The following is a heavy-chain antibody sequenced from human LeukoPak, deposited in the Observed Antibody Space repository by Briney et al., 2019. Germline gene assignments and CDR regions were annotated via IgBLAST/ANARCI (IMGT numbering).Heavy chain of an antibody. D-gene: IGHD6-6*01. CDR2: INHSGST. CDR3: AREEQLVFDS. Sequence: SETLSLTCAVYGGSFSGHYWSWIRQPPGKGLEWIGEINHSGSTNYNPSLKSRVTISIDTSKNQFSLKLSPVTAADTAVYYCAREEQLVFDSWGQGTLVTVSS. CDR1: GGSFSGHY. J-gene: IGHJ4*02. V-gene: IGHV4-34*01.